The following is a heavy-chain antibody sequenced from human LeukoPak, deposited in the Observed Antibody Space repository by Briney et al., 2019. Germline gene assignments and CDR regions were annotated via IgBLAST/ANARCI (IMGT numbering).Heavy chain of an antibody. J-gene: IGHJ4*02. D-gene: IGHD6-19*01. CDR3: SRGIGYNSGYFDY. CDR1: GFTFSSYA. Sequence: GGSLRLSCAASGFTFSSYAMSWVRQAPGKGLEWISYISKNGRSMYYADSVKGRFTISRDNAESSLFLQMTSLRVEDTAIYYCSRGIGYNSGYFDYWGQGTLVTVSS. CDR2: ISKNGRSM. V-gene: IGHV3-48*01.